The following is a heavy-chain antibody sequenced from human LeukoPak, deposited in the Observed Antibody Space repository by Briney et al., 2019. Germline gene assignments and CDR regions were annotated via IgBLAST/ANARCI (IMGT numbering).Heavy chain of an antibody. CDR2: ISSSSTI. J-gene: IGHJ4*02. Sequence: GGSLRLSCAASGFTFSSYSMNWVRQAPGKGLEWVSYISSSSTIYYADSVKGRFTISRDNAKNSLYLQMNSLRDEDTAVYYCARDWSQYWGQGTLVTVSS. V-gene: IGHV3-48*02. CDR1: GFTFSSYS. CDR3: ARDWSQY.